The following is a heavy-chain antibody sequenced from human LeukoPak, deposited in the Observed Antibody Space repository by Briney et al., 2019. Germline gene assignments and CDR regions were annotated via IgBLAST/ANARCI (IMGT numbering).Heavy chain of an antibody. V-gene: IGHV3-7*01. CDR3: ARDKFGGTDY. J-gene: IGHJ4*02. Sequence: PGGSLRLSCAASGFTFSSYGMHWVRQAPGKGLEWVANIKQDGSEKYYVDSVKGRFTISRDNAKNSLYLQMNSLRAEDTAVYYRARDKFGGTDYWGQGTLVTVSS. CDR1: GFTFSSYG. CDR2: IKQDGSEK. D-gene: IGHD3-16*01.